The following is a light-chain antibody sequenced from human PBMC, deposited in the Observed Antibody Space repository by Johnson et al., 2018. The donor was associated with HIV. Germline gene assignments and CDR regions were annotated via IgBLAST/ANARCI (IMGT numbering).Light chain of an antibody. J-gene: IGLJ1*01. CDR1: SSNIANIY. CDR3: GTWDSSLRVGF. V-gene: IGLV1-51*01. CDR2: DNN. Sequence: QPVLTQPPSVSAAPGQKVTISCSGSSSNIANIYVSWYQQLPGTAPKLLIYDNNKRPSGIPDRFSGSKSGTSATLGITGLQTGDEADYYCGTWDSSLRVGFFGTGTKVTVL.